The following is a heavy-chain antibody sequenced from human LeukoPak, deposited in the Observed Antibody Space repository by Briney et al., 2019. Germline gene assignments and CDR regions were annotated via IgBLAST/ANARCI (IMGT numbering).Heavy chain of an antibody. J-gene: IGHJ4*02. D-gene: IGHD6-6*01. CDR3: ARAPIAAPHFDY. V-gene: IGHV4-30-2*01. Sequence: SETLSLTCAVSGGSISSGGYSWSWIRQPPGKGLEWIGYIYHSGSTYYNPSLKSRVTISVDTSKNQFSLKLSSVTAADTAVYYCARAPIAAPHFDYWGQGTLVTVSS. CDR2: IYHSGST. CDR1: GGSISSGGYS.